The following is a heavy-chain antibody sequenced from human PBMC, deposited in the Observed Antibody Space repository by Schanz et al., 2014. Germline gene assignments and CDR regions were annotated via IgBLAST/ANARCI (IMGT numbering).Heavy chain of an antibody. CDR2: INHSGVT. CDR1: GGSISGYY. CDR3: ARGKGPRGWFDP. D-gene: IGHD3-10*01. V-gene: IGHV4-34*01. Sequence: QVQLQQWGAGLLKPSETLSLTCGVYGGSISGYYWSWIRQPPGKGLEWIGEINHSGVTNYNPFLGSGPPILGNMSKHRSPLKMTSGTAADPAVYYCARGKGPRGWFDPWGQGTLVTVSS. J-gene: IGHJ5*02.